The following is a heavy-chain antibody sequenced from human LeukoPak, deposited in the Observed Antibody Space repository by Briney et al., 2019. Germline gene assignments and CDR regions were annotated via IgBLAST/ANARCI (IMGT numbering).Heavy chain of an antibody. V-gene: IGHV1-18*01. Sequence: ASVKVSCKASGCTFTSYGISWVRQAPGQGLEWMGWISAYNGNTNYAQKLQGRVTMTTDTSTSTAYMELRSLRSDDTAVYYCARVDYGDFSYYFDYWGQGTLVTVSS. CDR2: ISAYNGNT. D-gene: IGHD4-17*01. CDR3: ARVDYGDFSYYFDY. J-gene: IGHJ4*02. CDR1: GCTFTSYG.